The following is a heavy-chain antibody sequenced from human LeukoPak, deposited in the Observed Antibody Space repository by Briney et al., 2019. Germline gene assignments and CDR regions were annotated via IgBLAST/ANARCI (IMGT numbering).Heavy chain of an antibody. CDR3: ARVKMVRGVIGFDC. CDR2: IYYSGST. D-gene: IGHD3-10*01. J-gene: IGHJ4*02. CDR1: GGSISSYY. V-gene: IGHV4-59*01. Sequence: PSETLSLTCTVSGGSISSYYWSWIRQPPGKGLEWIGYIYYSGSTNYNPSLKSRVTISVDTSKNQFSLKLSSVTAADTAVYYCARVKMVRGVIGFDCWGQGTLVTVSS.